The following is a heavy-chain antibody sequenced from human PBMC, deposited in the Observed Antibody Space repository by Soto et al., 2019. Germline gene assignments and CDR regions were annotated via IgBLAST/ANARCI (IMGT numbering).Heavy chain of an antibody. CDR2: IYYSGST. CDR3: ARVRRRFLESLPPLGMDV. Sequence: LSLTCTVSGGSISSYYWSWIRQPPGKGLEWIGYIYYSGSTNYNPSLKSRVTISVDTSKNQFSLKLSSVTAADTAVYYCARVRRRFLESLPPLGMDVWGQGTTVTVSS. J-gene: IGHJ6*02. V-gene: IGHV4-59*01. D-gene: IGHD3-3*01. CDR1: GGSISSYY.